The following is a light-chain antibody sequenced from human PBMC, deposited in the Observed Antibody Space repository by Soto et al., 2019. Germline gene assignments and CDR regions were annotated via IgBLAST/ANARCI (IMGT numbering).Light chain of an antibody. CDR2: DVS. J-gene: IGKJ4*01. Sequence: EIVMMQSPATLSVSPGEGATLSCKASQNVYNNLAWYQQRPGQPPRLLIYDVSTRATGISARFSGSGYGTEFTLTISSLQSEDFAVYFCQQCRNWPLTFGGGTKV. CDR1: QNVYNN. CDR3: QQCRNWPLT. V-gene: IGKV3-15*01.